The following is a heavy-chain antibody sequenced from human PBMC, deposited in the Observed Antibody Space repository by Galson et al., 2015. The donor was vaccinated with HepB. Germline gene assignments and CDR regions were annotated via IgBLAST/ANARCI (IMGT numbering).Heavy chain of an antibody. Sequence: CAISGDSVTGNSAVWNWIRQSPSRGLEWLGRTYFRSQWRIDYSVSVKSRITINADTSQNQFSLHLNSMTPEDTAVYYCAYGSDVWGQGTTVIVSS. J-gene: IGHJ6*02. V-gene: IGHV6-1*01. CDR3: AYGSDV. CDR2: TYFRSQWRI. CDR1: GDSVTGNSAV.